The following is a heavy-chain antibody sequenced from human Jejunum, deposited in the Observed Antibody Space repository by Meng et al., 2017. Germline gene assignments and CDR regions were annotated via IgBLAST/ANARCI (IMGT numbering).Heavy chain of an antibody. D-gene: IGHD2-15*01. CDR1: GFSLSTSGVG. V-gene: IGHV2-5*02. Sequence: QITLKESGPSRVKHTPTLAPTCTFSGFSLSTSGVGVGWIRQSTGKALEWLAVIYWDNDKRYSPSLKNRLTIDKDTSKNEVVLTMTNMDPVETATYYCAHRRISGSPWDGGDFDYWGQGTLVTVSS. CDR3: AHRRISGSPWDGGDFDY. J-gene: IGHJ4*02. CDR2: IYWDNDK.